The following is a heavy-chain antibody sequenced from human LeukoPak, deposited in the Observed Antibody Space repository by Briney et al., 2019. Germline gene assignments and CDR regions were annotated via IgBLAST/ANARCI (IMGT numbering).Heavy chain of an antibody. V-gene: IGHV1-3*01. CDR2: INAGNGNT. J-gene: IGHJ4*02. D-gene: IGHD3-10*01. CDR3: ARDYFGSGIYLDY. CDR1: GYTFTTYA. Sequence: ASVKVSCKSSGYTFTTYAMHWVRQAPGQRLEWMGWINAGNGNTKYSQKFQGRVTITSDTSANTAYMELSSLRSEDTAVYYCARDYFGSGIYLDYWGQGTLVTVSS.